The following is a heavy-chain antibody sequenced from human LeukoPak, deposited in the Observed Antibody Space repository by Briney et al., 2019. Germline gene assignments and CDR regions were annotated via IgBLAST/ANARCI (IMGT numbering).Heavy chain of an antibody. Sequence: GGSLRLSCAASGFTVSSNYMSWVRQAPGKGLEWVSSISSSSSSIYYADSVKGRFTISRDNAKNSLYLQMNSLRAEDTAVYYCARASGDIVETATMGSYWGQGTLVTVSS. J-gene: IGHJ4*02. V-gene: IGHV3-21*01. D-gene: IGHD5-18*01. CDR1: GFTVSSNY. CDR2: ISSSSSSI. CDR3: ARASGDIVETATMGSY.